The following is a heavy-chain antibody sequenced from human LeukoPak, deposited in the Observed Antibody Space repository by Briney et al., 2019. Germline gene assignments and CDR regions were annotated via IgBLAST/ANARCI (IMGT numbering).Heavy chain of an antibody. J-gene: IGHJ6*03. CDR2: ISWDGGST. V-gene: IGHV3-43*01. Sequence: GGSLRLSCAASGFTFSSYWMHWVRQVPGKGLEWVSLISWDGGSTYYADSVKGRFTISRDNSKNSLYLQMNSLRTEDTALYYCAKGGAAHTYYYMDVWGKGTTVTVSS. D-gene: IGHD6-6*01. CDR3: AKGGAAHTYYYMDV. CDR1: GFTFSSYW.